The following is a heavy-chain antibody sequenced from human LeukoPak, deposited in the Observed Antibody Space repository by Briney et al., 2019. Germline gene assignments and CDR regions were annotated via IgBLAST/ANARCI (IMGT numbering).Heavy chain of an antibody. CDR1: GFTFSSYA. D-gene: IGHD2-2*01. CDR3: AREGSNCSSTSCYPDWFDP. V-gene: IGHV3-33*01. CDR2: IWSDGTNK. J-gene: IGHJ5*02. Sequence: PGRSLRLSCAASGFTFSSYAMHWVRQAPGKGLEWVAVIWSDGTNKYCADSVKGRFTISRDNSKNRLYLQMNSLRAEDTAVYFCAREGSNCSSTSCYPDWFDPWGQGTLVTVSS.